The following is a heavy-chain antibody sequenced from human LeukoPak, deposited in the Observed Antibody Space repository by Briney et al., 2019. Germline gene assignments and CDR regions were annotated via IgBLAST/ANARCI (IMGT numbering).Heavy chain of an antibody. CDR2: IYYSGST. Sequence: SETLSLTCTVSGGSISSSSYYWGWIRQPPGKGLEWIGSIYYSGSTYYNPSLKSRVTISVDTSMNQFSLKLTSVTAADTAVYYCARHGGLVRGAYDAFDIWGQGTMVTVSS. CDR3: ARHGGLVRGAYDAFDI. D-gene: IGHD3-10*01. CDR1: GGSISSSSYY. V-gene: IGHV4-39*01. J-gene: IGHJ3*02.